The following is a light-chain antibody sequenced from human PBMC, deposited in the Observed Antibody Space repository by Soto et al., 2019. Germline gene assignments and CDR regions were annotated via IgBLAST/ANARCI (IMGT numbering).Light chain of an antibody. CDR2: TAS. Sequence: DIQLTQSPSFLSASVGDRVTITCRASQGISSYLAWYHQKPGKAPKLLIYTASTLQSGVPSRFSGSGSGTEFTLTISSLQPEDFATYYCQQLNNFPLTFGPGTKVDIK. CDR1: QGISSY. V-gene: IGKV1-9*01. CDR3: QQLNNFPLT. J-gene: IGKJ3*01.